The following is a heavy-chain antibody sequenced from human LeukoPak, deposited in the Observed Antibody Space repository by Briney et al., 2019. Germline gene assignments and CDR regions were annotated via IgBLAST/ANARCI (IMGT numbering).Heavy chain of an antibody. CDR3: ASGRGYYEY. Sequence: GGSLRLSCAASGFTFSSYSMNWVRQAPGKGLEWVSSITYIYYADSVKGRFTISRDNSKNTAYLHMNSLRADDTAIYYCASGRGYYEYWGQGTLVTVSS. V-gene: IGHV3-21*04. D-gene: IGHD2-15*01. J-gene: IGHJ4*02. CDR1: GFTFSSYS. CDR2: ITYI.